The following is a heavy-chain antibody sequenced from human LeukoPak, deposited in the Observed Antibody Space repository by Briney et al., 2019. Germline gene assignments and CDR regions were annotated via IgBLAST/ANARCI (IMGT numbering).Heavy chain of an antibody. CDR2: MYYRGST. V-gene: IGHV4-39*01. CDR3: ADMVRGFLVRPNCYYYYMDV. D-gene: IGHD3-10*01. CDR1: GGSIGSHPFY. Sequence: SSDTLSLTCTLSGGSIGSHPFYWAWIRQPPGKGGEWLGSMYYRGSTQYNSSHKNRVPMFVDTSMHQFSLKLNSVTDTETDVYFCADMVRGFLVRPNCYYYYMDVWGKGATVTVS. J-gene: IGHJ6*03.